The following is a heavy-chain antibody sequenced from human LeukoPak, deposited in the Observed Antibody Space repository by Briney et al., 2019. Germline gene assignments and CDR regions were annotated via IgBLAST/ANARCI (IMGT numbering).Heavy chain of an antibody. V-gene: IGHV3-53*01. D-gene: IGHD3-9*01. Sequence: PGGSLRLSCAASGFTVSSNYMSWVRQAPGKGLEWVSVIYSGGSTYYADSVKGRFTISRDNSKNTLYLQMNSLRAEDTAVYYCAKELRYFGDYYYYYMDVWGKGTTVTVSS. CDR1: GFTVSSNY. CDR2: IYSGGST. J-gene: IGHJ6*03. CDR3: AKELRYFGDYYYYYMDV.